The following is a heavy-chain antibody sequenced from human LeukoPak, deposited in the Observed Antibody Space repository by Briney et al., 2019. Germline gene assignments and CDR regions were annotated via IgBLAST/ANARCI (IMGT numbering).Heavy chain of an antibody. CDR1: GGFLSGYY. V-gene: IGHV4-34*01. D-gene: IGHD3-22*01. J-gene: IGHJ4*02. Sequence: PSETLSLTCAVYGGFLSGYYWSWIRQPPGKGLEWIGEIHHSGSTNYNPSLKSGVTIPLDQSKNQFSLKLSSAHPADTAVYYGARRRITMIVVVITPFDYWGQGTLVTVSS. CDR3: ARRRITMIVVVITPFDY. CDR2: IHHSGST.